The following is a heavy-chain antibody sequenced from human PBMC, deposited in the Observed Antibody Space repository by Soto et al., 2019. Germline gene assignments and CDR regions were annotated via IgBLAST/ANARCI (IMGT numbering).Heavy chain of an antibody. Sequence: EVQLMESGGGLVQPGGSLRLSCAASEFSFSSYALNWVRQAPGKGLESVSAISATGTTTYYADSVKGRFTISRDNSKRTLFLQMDSLSPEDTAVYYCATYSSPFDYWGQGTLVTVSS. CDR2: ISATGTTT. CDR1: EFSFSSYA. CDR3: ATYSSPFDY. D-gene: IGHD6-13*01. V-gene: IGHV3-23*01. J-gene: IGHJ4*02.